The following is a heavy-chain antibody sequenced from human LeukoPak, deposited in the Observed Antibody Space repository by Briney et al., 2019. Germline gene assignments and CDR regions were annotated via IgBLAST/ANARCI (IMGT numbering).Heavy chain of an antibody. J-gene: IGHJ4*02. V-gene: IGHV4-59*12. CDR3: ARVIAVADPYYFDY. D-gene: IGHD6-19*01. CDR1: GGSISSYY. CDR2: IYSTGSS. Sequence: SETLSLTCTVSGGSISSYYWSWIRQPPGKGLEWIGYIYSTGSSNYNPSLKSRVTISVGTSKNQFSLKLSSVTAADTAVYYCARVIAVADPYYFDYWGQGTPVTVSS.